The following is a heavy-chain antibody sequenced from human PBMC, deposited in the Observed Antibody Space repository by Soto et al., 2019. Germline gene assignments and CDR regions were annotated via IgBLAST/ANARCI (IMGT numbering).Heavy chain of an antibody. CDR3: ARGATAPSY. J-gene: IGHJ4*02. CDR1: GFTFSSYG. Sequence: EVQLLESGGGLVQPGGSLRLSCAASGFTFSSYGMSWVRQAPGKGLEWVSAISSSGGSAYYADSVKGRFTISRDNSKNILYLQMNSLRAEDTAVYYGARGATAPSYWSQGTLVTVSS. V-gene: IGHV3-23*01. CDR2: ISSSGGSA.